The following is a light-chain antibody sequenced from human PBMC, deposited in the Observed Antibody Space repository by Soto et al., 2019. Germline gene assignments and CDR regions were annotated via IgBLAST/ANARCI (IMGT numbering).Light chain of an antibody. CDR1: QSVISY. Sequence: EIVLTQSPATLSLSPGERATLSCRASQSVISYLAWYQQKPGQAPRLLIYDASNRATGIPARFSGSGSGTDFTLTIRSLEREDFAVYYCHQRSNWPRGFTFGPGTKVDIK. V-gene: IGKV3-11*01. J-gene: IGKJ3*01. CDR2: DAS. CDR3: HQRSNWPRGFT.